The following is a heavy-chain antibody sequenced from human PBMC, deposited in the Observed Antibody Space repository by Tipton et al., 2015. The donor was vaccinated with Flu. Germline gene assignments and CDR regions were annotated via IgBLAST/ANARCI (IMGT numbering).Heavy chain of an antibody. CDR3: ARDRVGDYSGFDP. J-gene: IGHJ5*02. Sequence: LSLTCTVSGGSISIGSYYWSWIRQPAGKGLEWIGRIYTSGSTNYNPSLKSRVTISVDTSKNQFSLKLSSVTAADTAVYYCARDRVGDYSGFDPWGQGTLVTVSS. CDR2: IYTSGST. CDR1: GGSISIGSYY. V-gene: IGHV4-61*02. D-gene: IGHD4-17*01.